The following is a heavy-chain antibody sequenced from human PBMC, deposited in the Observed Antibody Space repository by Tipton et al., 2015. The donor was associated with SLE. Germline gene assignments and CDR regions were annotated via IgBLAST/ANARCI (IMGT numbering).Heavy chain of an antibody. CDR3: ARRNSESGAFDM. V-gene: IGHV3-74*01. Sequence: SGVTFSSYWMHWVRQAPGKGLVWVSRVNSDGVTTDYADSVKGRFTISRDNAKNTVYLQMNSLRAEDTAVYYCARRNSESGAFDMWGQGTLVTVSS. D-gene: IGHD3-10*01. CDR2: VNSDGVTT. J-gene: IGHJ3*02. CDR1: GVTFSSYW.